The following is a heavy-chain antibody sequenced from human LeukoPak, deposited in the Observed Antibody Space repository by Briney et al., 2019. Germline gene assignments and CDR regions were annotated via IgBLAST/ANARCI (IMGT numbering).Heavy chain of an antibody. Sequence: PGGSLRLSCAASGFTFDKYSMNWVRQAPGKGLEWVSHISSSSSHIYYGDSVKGRFTVSRDNGKNFLYLQMDSLRAEDTAVYYCAGWVNALHRNFFYYGLNVWGQGTTVTVSS. CDR3: AGWVNALHRNFFYYGLNV. CDR1: GFTFDKYS. D-gene: IGHD5-24*01. J-gene: IGHJ6*02. V-gene: IGHV3-48*01. CDR2: ISSSSSHI.